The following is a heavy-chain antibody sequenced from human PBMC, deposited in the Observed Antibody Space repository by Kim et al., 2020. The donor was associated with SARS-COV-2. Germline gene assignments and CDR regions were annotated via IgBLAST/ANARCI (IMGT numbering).Heavy chain of an antibody. CDR1: GYSFTRYW. V-gene: IGHV5-10-1*01. J-gene: IGHJ6*02. CDR3: ALSTYYYYGMDV. Sequence: GESLKISCKGSGYSFTRYWISWVRQMPGKGLEWMGRIDPSDSYTNYSPSFQGHVTISADKSISTAYLQWSSLKASDTAMYYCALSTYYYYGMDVWGQGTTVTVSS. CDR2: IDPSDSYT.